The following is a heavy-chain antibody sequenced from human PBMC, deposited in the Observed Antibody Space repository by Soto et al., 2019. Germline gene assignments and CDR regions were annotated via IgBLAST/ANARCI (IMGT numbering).Heavy chain of an antibody. D-gene: IGHD2-15*01. CDR3: ARDCSGGSCYFDY. CDR2: IYHSGST. Sequence: SDTLSLTCAFSGGSIISSNWWRWVRHAPGKGLEWIGEIYHSGSTNSNPSLKSRVTISVDKSKNQFSLKLSSVTAADTAVYYCARDCSGGSCYFDYWGQGTLVTVS. CDR1: GGSIISSNW. J-gene: IGHJ4*02. V-gene: IGHV4-4*02.